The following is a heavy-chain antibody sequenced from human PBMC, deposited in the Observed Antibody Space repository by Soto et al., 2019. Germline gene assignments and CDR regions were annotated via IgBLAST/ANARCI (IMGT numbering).Heavy chain of an antibody. J-gene: IGHJ6*01. Sequence: SLRLSCAASGFTLSTYGMHWVRQAPGKRLEWVAVVWYDGSNKYYADSVKGRFTVSRDNSKNTLYLQMNSLRAEDTAVYYCARPLEQWQLGFGMDVWGQGSPVTVSS. CDR2: VWYDGSNK. D-gene: IGHD6-19*01. CDR3: ARPLEQWQLGFGMDV. CDR1: GFTLSTYG. V-gene: IGHV3-33*01.